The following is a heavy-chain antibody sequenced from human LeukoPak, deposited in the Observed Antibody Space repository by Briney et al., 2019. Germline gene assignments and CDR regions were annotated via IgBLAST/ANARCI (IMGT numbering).Heavy chain of an antibody. CDR3: ARSADLDHCSSTSCYPGYYYYMDV. Sequence: SETLSLTCTVSGGSISSYYWSWIRQPPGKVLEWIGYIYYSGSTNYNPSLKSRVTISVDTSKNQFSLKLSSVTAADTAVYYCARSADLDHCSSTSCYPGYYYYMDVWGKGTTVTVSS. V-gene: IGHV4-59*01. CDR1: GGSISSYY. CDR2: IYYSGST. J-gene: IGHJ6*03. D-gene: IGHD2-2*01.